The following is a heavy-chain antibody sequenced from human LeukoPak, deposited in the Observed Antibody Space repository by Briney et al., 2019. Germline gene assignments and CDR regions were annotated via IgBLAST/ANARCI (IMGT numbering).Heavy chain of an antibody. Sequence: GSSVKVSSTASVGTFSSYAICWVRQAPGQGLEWMGRINVILDTANYAQKFQGRVTIIADISTSTSYMELSSLRSEDTAVYYWARDQGIGDASDIWGQGTMVTVSS. V-gene: IGHV1-69*04. J-gene: IGHJ3*02. CDR1: VGTFSSYA. CDR3: ARDQGIGDASDI. CDR2: INVILDTA.